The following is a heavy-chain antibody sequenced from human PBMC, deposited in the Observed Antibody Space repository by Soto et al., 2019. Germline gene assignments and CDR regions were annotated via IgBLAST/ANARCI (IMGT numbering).Heavy chain of an antibody. V-gene: IGHV1-2*04. Sequence: ASVKVSCKASGYTFTGYYMHWVRQAPGQGLEWMGWINPNSGGTNYAQKFQGWVTMTRDTSISTAYMELSRLRSDDTAVYYCARAGVRITMVRGVINYSYMDVRGKGTKVTVP. CDR2: INPNSGGT. CDR3: ARAGVRITMVRGVINYSYMDV. CDR1: GYTFTGYY. D-gene: IGHD3-10*01. J-gene: IGHJ6*03.